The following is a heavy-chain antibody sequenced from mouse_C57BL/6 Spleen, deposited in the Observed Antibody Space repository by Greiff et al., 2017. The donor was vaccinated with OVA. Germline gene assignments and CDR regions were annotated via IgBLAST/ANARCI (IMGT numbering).Heavy chain of an antibody. V-gene: IGHV1-54*01. CDR3: ARGEGNYAMDY. J-gene: IGHJ4*01. Sequence: VQLKQSGAELVRPGTSVKVSCKASGYAFSSYGMEWVKQRPGQGLEWIGVINPGSGGTNYNEKVKGKATLTADKSSSTAYMQLSSLTSDVSAVDFCARGEGNYAMDYWGQGTSVTVSS. CDR2: INPGSGGT. CDR1: GYAFSSYG.